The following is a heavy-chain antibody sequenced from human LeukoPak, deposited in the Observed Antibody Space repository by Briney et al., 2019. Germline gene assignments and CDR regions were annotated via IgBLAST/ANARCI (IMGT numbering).Heavy chain of an antibody. CDR1: GGSFSGYY. V-gene: IGHV4-34*01. J-gene: IGHJ4*02. CDR2: INHSGST. D-gene: IGHD2-2*01. CDR3: ARLGEYQLTIDY. Sequence: PSETLSLTCAVYGGSFSGYYWSWIRQPPGKGLEWIGEINHSGSTNYNPSLKSRVTISVDTSKNQFSLKLSSVTAVDTAVYYCARLGEYQLTIDYWGQGTLVTVSS.